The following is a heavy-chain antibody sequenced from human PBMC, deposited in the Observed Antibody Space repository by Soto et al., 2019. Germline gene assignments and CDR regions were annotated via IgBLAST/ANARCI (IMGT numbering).Heavy chain of an antibody. D-gene: IGHD3-10*01. V-gene: IGHV3-11*06. CDR2: ISSSSSYT. CDR1: GFTFSDYY. J-gene: IGHJ4*02. CDR3: ASNRGTKARDRGVYDY. Sequence: QVQLVESGGGLVKPGGSLRLSCAASGFTFSDYYMSWIRQAPGKGLEWVSYISSSSSYTNYADSVKGRFTISRDNAKNSLYLQMNSLRAEDTAVYYCASNRGTKARDRGVYDYWGQGTLVTVSS.